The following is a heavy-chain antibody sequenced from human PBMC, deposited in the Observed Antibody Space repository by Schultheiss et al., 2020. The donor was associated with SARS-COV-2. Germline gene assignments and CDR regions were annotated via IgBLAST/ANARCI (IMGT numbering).Heavy chain of an antibody. Sequence: GGSLRLSCAASGFTFSSYSMHWVRQAPGKGLEWVSSISSSSSYIYYADSVKGRFTISRDNAKNSLYLQMNSLRAEDTAVYYCARDWAPLFDPWGQGTLVTVSS. CDR2: ISSSSSYI. CDR1: GFTFSSYS. J-gene: IGHJ5*02. CDR3: ARDWAPLFDP. V-gene: IGHV3-21*01. D-gene: IGHD3-16*01.